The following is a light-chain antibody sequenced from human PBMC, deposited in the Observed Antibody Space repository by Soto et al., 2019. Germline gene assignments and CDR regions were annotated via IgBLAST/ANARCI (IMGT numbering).Light chain of an antibody. CDR3: QRCYSRPLA. Sequence: VMTPKATKIAVSMGERDTITCSTSQSDLNSSTHNNYLTWSQQKTGQTPQVLLSWASTRASGVLDRITGSGSATGFTHTICKLQAEDLAVYYCQRCYSRPLAYGRGTKVDIK. CDR2: WAS. CDR1: QSDLNSSTHNNY. V-gene: IGKV4-1*01. J-gene: IGKJ4*01.